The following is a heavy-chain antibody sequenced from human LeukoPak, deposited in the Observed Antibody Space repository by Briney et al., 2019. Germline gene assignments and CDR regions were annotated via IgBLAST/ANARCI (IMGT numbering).Heavy chain of an antibody. V-gene: IGHV3-23*01. CDR1: GFTFSIYG. J-gene: IGHJ4*02. Sequence: QAGGSLRLSCAASGFTFSIYGMGWVRQAPGKGLEWVSSISDNGGNTYYADSAKGRFTISRDNSKNTLYLQMNSLRAEDTAVYYCAKALPRPTEYWGQGTLVTVSS. CDR3: AKALPRPTEY. CDR2: ISDNGGNT.